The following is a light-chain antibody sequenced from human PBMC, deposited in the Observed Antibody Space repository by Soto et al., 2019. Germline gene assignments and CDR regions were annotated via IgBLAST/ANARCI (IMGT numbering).Light chain of an antibody. CDR1: QSVSSSY. J-gene: IGKJ1*01. CDR3: QQYGSSYPWT. Sequence: EIVLTQSPGTLSLSPGERATFSCRASQSVSSSYIAWYQQKRGQAPRRLIYGASIRATGIPDRFSGSGSGTDFTLTISRLEPEDFAVYYCQQYGSSYPWTFGQGTKVDIK. CDR2: GAS. V-gene: IGKV3-20*01.